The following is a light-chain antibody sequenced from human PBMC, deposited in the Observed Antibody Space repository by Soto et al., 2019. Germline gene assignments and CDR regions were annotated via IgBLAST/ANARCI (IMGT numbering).Light chain of an antibody. CDR2: EVS. CDR1: SSDVGLYDY. J-gene: IGLJ1*01. Sequence: QSVLTQPASVSGSPGQSITISCTGTSSDVGLYDYVSWYQQHPGKAPKLMIYEVSKRPSGVPDRFSGSKSGNTASLTVSGLQAEDEADYYCSSYAGSNTYVFGTGTKVTVL. CDR3: SSYAGSNTYV. V-gene: IGLV2-8*01.